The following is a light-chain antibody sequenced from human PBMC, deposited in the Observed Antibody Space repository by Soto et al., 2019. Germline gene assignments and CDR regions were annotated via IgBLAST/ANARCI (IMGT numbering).Light chain of an antibody. J-gene: IGLJ3*02. CDR1: GXDPSHYTF. CDR3: YSYTTDEFPM. Sequence: QSALTQPASVSGSPGQSITISCSGTGXDPSHYTFVSWYQQHPGKAPRLLIFDVSNRPSGVSNRFSGSKSGNTASLTISGLQAQDEADYFCYSYTTDEFPMFGGGTK. CDR2: DVS. V-gene: IGLV2-14*03.